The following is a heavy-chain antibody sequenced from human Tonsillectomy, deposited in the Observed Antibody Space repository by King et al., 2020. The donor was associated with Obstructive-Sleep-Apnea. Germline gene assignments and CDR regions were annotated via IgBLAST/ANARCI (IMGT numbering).Heavy chain of an antibody. CDR3: ARRGREQWLVDAFDI. D-gene: IGHD6-19*01. Sequence: VQLVQSGAEVKKPGESLKISCKGSGYSFTSYWIGWVRQMPGKGLEWMVIIYPCDSDTRYSPSFQVQVTISADKAISTAYLQWSSLKASDTAMYYCARRGREQWLVDAFDIWGQGTMVTVSS. CDR2: IYPCDSDT. CDR1: GYSFTSYW. V-gene: IGHV5-51*01. J-gene: IGHJ3*02.